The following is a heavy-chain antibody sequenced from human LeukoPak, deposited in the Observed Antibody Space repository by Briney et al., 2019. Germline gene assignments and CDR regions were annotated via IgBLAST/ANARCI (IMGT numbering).Heavy chain of an antibody. D-gene: IGHD2-2*01. Sequence: SETLSLTCAVYGGSFSDYFWGWIRQPPGKGLEWIGEINHSGRTYYNPSLKSRVTISVDTSKNQFSLNLSSVTAADTAAYYCARDVVVVPAAIHYGMDVWGQGTTVTVS. CDR3: ARDVVVVPAAIHYGMDV. CDR1: GGSFSDYF. J-gene: IGHJ6*02. V-gene: IGHV4-34*01. CDR2: INHSGRT.